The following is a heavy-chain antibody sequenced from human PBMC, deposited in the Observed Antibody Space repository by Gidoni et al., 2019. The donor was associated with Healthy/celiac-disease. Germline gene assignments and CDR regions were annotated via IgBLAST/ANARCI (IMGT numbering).Heavy chain of an antibody. D-gene: IGHD2-21*01. CDR2: SNHSGST. CDR3: ARGRFLLFAIRRIGPYFDY. V-gene: IGHV4-34*01. J-gene: IGHJ4*02. CDR1: GGYFRGYY. Sequence: QVQLQQWGAGLLMPSENLSLPCAVYGGYFRGYYWSWILQPPGRGLGWIGESNHSGSTNYTPSLKSRVTISVDTSKNQFSLKLSSLTAADTAVYYCARGRFLLFAIRRIGPYFDYWGQGTLVTVSS.